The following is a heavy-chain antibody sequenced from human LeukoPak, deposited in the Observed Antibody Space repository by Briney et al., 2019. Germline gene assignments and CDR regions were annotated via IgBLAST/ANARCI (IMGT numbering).Heavy chain of an antibody. Sequence: ASVKVSCKASGYTFTSYDINWVRQATGQGLEWMGWMNPNSGNTGYAQKFQGRVTITRNTSISTAYMELSSLRSEDTAVYYCATASTQVYAIPYFDYWGQGTLVTVSS. V-gene: IGHV1-8*03. J-gene: IGHJ4*02. CDR2: MNPNSGNT. D-gene: IGHD2-8*01. CDR3: ATASTQVYAIPYFDY. CDR1: GYTFTSYD.